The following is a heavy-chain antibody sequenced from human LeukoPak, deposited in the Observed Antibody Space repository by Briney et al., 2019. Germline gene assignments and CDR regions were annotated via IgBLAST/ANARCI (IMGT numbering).Heavy chain of an antibody. Sequence: SETLSLTCTVSGDSISNYYWSWIRLPPGKGLEWIGYIYYSGSTNYNPSLKSRVTISVDTSKNQFSLKLSSVTAADTAVYYCARVKGYDILTGYYVWFDPWGQGTLVTVSS. CDR2: IYYSGST. V-gene: IGHV4-59*01. CDR1: GDSISNYY. J-gene: IGHJ5*02. D-gene: IGHD3-9*01. CDR3: ARVKGYDILTGYYVWFDP.